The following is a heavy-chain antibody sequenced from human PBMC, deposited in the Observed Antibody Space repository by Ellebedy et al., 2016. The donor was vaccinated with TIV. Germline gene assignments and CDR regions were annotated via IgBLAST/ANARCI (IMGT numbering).Heavy chain of an antibody. D-gene: IGHD2-15*01. Sequence: MPSETLSLTCAVYCGSFSGYYWSWILQPPGKGLEWIGEINHSGSTNYNPSLKSRVTISVDTSKNQISLRLNSVTAADTAVYYCASLWRGDMTIETWGQGTMVTVSS. CDR1: CGSFSGYY. CDR3: ASLWRGDMTIET. V-gene: IGHV4-34*01. J-gene: IGHJ3*02. CDR2: INHSGST.